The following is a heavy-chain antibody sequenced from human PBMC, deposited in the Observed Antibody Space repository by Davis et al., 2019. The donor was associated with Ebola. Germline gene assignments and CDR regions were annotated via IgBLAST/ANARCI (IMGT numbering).Heavy chain of an antibody. V-gene: IGHV7-4-1*02. CDR1: GGTFSSYT. J-gene: IGHJ3*02. CDR3: ARSTMSQDAFDI. Sequence: ASVKVSCKPSGGTFSSYTISWVRQAPGQGLEWMGWINTETGNPTYAQAFTGRFVFSLDTSVSTAYLQISSLKAEDTAIYYCARSTMSQDAFDIWGQGTMVTVSS. D-gene: IGHD3-10*02. CDR2: INTETGNP.